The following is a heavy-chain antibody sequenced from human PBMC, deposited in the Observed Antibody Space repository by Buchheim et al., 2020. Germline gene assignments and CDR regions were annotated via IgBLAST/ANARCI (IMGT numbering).Heavy chain of an antibody. J-gene: IGHJ4*02. CDR3: ARAHAMHYDILTGYFDY. CDR2: IYSGGST. V-gene: IGHV3-66*01. Sequence: EVQLVESGGGLVQPGGSLRLSCAASGFTVSSNYMSWVRQAPGKGLEWVSVIYSGGSTYYADSVKGRFTISRANSKNTLYLQMNSLRAEDTAVYYCARAHAMHYDILTGYFDYWGQGTL. D-gene: IGHD3-9*01. CDR1: GFTVSSNY.